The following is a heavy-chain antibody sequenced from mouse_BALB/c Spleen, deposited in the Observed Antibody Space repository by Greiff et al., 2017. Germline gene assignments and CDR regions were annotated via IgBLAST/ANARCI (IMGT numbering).Heavy chain of an antibody. CDR1: GYTFTDYV. J-gene: IGHJ4*01. CDR3: ARFPYYGSSYDYAMDY. V-gene: IGHV1-81*01. CDR2: IYPGSGST. D-gene: IGHD1-1*01. Sequence: VQLQQSGPELVKPGASVKMSCKASGYTFTDYVISWVKQRTGQGLEWIGEIYPGSGSTYYNEKFKGKATLTADKSSNTAYMQLSSLTSEDSAVYFCARFPYYGSSYDYAMDYWGQGTSVTVSS.